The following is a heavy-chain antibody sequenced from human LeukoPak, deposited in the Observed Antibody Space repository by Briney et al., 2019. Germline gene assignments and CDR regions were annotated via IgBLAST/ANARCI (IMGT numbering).Heavy chain of an antibody. J-gene: IGHJ4*02. CDR1: GFTFSNYE. Sequence: PGGSLRLSRAASGFTFSNYEMNWVRQAPGKGLEWVSAISGSGGSTYYADSVKGRFTISRDNSKNTLYLQMNSLRAEDTAVYYCAKDRGDIVVVPAARTFDYWGQGTLVTVSS. D-gene: IGHD2-2*01. V-gene: IGHV3-23*01. CDR2: ISGSGGST. CDR3: AKDRGDIVVVPAARTFDY.